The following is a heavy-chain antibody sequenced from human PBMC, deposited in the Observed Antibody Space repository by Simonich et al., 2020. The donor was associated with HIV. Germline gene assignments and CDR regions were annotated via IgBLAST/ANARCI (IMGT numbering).Heavy chain of an antibody. CDR3: ATPSLAATAFDY. J-gene: IGHJ4*02. CDR1: GYTFTDYY. Sequence: EVQLVQSGAEVKKPGATVKISCKVSGYTFTDYYIHWVQQAPGKGLEWMGLFDPEDGEAVFAEKFQDRVTITADTSTDTAYMELSGLRSEDTAVYYCATPSLAATAFDYWGQGTLVTVSS. V-gene: IGHV1-69-2*01. CDR2: FDPEDGEA. D-gene: IGHD2-15*01.